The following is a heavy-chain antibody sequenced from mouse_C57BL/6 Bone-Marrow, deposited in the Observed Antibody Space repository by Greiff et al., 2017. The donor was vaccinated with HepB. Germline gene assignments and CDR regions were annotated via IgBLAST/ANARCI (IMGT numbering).Heavy chain of an antibody. CDR1: GYTFTSYW. V-gene: IGHV1-50*01. J-gene: IGHJ4*01. D-gene: IGHD1-1*01. CDR2: IDPSDSYT. CDR3: ARFHGSSYYAMDN. Sequence: QVQLQQPGAELVKPGASVKLSCKASGYTFTSYWMQWVKQRPGQGLEWIGEIDPSDSYTNYNQKFKGKATLTVDTSSSTAYMQLSSLTSEDSAVYYCARFHGSSYYAMDNWGQGTSVTGSS.